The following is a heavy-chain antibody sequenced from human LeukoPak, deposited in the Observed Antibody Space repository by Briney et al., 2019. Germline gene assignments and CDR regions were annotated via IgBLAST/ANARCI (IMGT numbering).Heavy chain of an antibody. CDR1: GGSFSGYY. Sequence: PSETLSLTCAVYGGSFSGYYWSWIRQPPGKGLEWIGEINHSGSTNYNPSLKSRVTISADTSKNQFSLKLSSVTAADTAVYYCARGRPGQHWGQGTLVTVSS. J-gene: IGHJ1*01. CDR2: INHSGST. V-gene: IGHV4-34*01. CDR3: ARGRPGQH.